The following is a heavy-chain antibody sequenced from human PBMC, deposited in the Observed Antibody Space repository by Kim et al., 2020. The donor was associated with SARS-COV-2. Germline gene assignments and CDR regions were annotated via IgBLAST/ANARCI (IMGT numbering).Heavy chain of an antibody. V-gene: IGHV3-74*01. CDR3: ARAPTPAQRAYYFDY. J-gene: IGHJ4*01. CDR1: ESIFRSYW. Sequence: GGSLRLSCAASESIFRSYWMHWVRQVQGKGRVWVSRINSDGSSTDYADSVKGRFTISRDNAKNTLFLQMNSLRAEDTAVYYCARAPTPAQRAYYFDYWG. CDR2: INSDGSST.